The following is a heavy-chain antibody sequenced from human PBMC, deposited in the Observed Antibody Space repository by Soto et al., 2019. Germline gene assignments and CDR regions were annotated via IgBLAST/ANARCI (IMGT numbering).Heavy chain of an antibody. CDR2: IWYDGSNK. V-gene: IGHV3-33*01. Sequence: GGSLRLSCAASGFTFSSYGMHWVRQAPGKGLEWVAVIWYDGSNKYYADSVKGRFTISRDNSKNTLYLQMNSLRAEDTAVYYCAREMVGSGYAYYMDVWGKGTTVTVSS. D-gene: IGHD5-12*01. CDR3: AREMVGSGYAYYMDV. J-gene: IGHJ6*03. CDR1: GFTFSSYG.